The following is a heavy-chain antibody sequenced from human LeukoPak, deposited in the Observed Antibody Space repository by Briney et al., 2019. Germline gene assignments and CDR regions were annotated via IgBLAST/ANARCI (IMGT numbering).Heavy chain of an antibody. CDR1: GFSFSSNW. V-gene: IGHV3-74*01. J-gene: IGHJ3*02. Sequence: GGSLRLSCVASGFSFSSNWMHWVRQAPGKGLVWVSRINSDGSTINYAASVKGRFTISRDNAKNTLFLQMNSLRVEDTAVYYCARGGGGGGAFDIWGQGTMVTVSS. CDR3: ARGGGGGGAFDI. CDR2: INSDGSTI. D-gene: IGHD2-15*01.